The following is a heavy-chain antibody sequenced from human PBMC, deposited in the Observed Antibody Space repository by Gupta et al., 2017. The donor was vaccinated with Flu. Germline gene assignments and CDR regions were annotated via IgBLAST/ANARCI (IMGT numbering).Heavy chain of an antibody. CDR1: GFTFSNAW. J-gene: IGHJ6*02. Sequence: EVQLVESGGGLVKPGGSLRLSCAASGFTFSNAWMSWVRQAPGKGLEWVGRIKSKTDGGTTDYAAPVKGRFTISRDDSKNTRYLQMNSLKTEDTAVYYCTTEYEPVVVPAAYNYYYYGMDVWGQGTTVTGSS. CDR2: IKSKTDGGTT. V-gene: IGHV3-15*01. D-gene: IGHD2-2*01. CDR3: TTEYEPVVVPAAYNYYYYGMDV.